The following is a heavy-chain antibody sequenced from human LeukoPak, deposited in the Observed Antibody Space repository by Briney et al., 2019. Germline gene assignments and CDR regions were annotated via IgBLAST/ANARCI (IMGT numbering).Heavy chain of an antibody. D-gene: IGHD2-15*01. CDR2: ISAYNGNT. V-gene: IGHV1-18*01. CDR3: ARESLYCSGGSCYSGAVGAFDI. CDR1: GYTFTSYG. Sequence: ASVKVSCKASGYTFTSYGISWVRQAPGQGLEWMGWISAYNGNTNYAQKLQGRVTMTTDTSTSTAYMELRSLRSDDTAVYYCARESLYCSGGSCYSGAVGAFDIWGQGTMVTVSS. J-gene: IGHJ3*02.